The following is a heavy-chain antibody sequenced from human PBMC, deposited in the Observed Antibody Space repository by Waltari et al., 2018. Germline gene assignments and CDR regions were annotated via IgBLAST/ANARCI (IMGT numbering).Heavy chain of an antibody. V-gene: IGHV3-53*01. CDR3: ARAGLGSPSQWLQLFDS. J-gene: IGHJ4*02. Sequence: EVQLVESGGGLIQPGGSLRLSCEASGFRVSYNYMSWVRQAPGKGLEWVSVIHASANTDYDDSVKGRVTISRDISKNTVYLHMNSLTVEDSAMYYCARAGLGSPSQWLQLFDSWGQGTLVTVSS. CDR2: IHASANT. D-gene: IGHD5-12*01. CDR1: GFRVSYNY.